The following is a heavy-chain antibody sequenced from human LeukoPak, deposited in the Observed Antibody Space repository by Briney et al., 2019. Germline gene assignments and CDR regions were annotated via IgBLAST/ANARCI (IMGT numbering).Heavy chain of an antibody. CDR3: AKDQYYYDSSGYFAFDI. D-gene: IGHD3-22*01. Sequence: GSLRLSCAASGFTFSSYAMSWVRQAPGKGLEWVSAISGSGGSTYYADSVKGRFTISRDNSKNTLYLQMNSLRAEDTAVYYCAKDQYYYDSSGYFAFDIWGQGTMVTVSS. V-gene: IGHV3-23*01. CDR2: ISGSGGST. J-gene: IGHJ3*02. CDR1: GFTFSSYA.